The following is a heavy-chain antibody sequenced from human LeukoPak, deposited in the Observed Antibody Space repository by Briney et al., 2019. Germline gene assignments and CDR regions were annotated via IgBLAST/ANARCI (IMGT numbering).Heavy chain of an antibody. CDR2: MNPNSGNT. CDR3: ARSRITGNNWFDP. CDR1: GYTFTSYD. D-gene: IGHD1-20*01. J-gene: IGHJ5*02. V-gene: IGHV1-8*01. Sequence: ASVKVSCKASGYTFTSYDINWVRQATGQGLEWMGWMNPNSGNTGYAQKFQGRVTMTRNTSISTAYIGLSTLRSEDTAVYYCARSRITGNNWFDPWGQGTLVTVSS.